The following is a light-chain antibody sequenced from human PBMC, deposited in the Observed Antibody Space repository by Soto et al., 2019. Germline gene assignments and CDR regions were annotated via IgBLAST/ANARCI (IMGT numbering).Light chain of an antibody. Sequence: EIVLTQSPLSLSVSPGEPASISCRSSQSLTHSSGYNYLDWYLLKSGQPPQLVIYLGSNRGSGVPDRFSGSGSGTHFTLTISRVETEDAGVYSCMQPLQTLITFGQGTRLEIQ. V-gene: IGKV2-28*01. CDR1: QSLTHSSGYNY. CDR3: MQPLQTLIT. J-gene: IGKJ5*01. CDR2: LGS.